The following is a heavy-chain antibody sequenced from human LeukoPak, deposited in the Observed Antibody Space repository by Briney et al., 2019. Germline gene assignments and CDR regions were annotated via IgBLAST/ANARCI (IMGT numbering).Heavy chain of an antibody. CDR3: ARDAQYYCSGGSCYQRPNFDY. D-gene: IGHD2-15*01. V-gene: IGHV1-46*01. CDR1: GYTFTSYY. Sequence: GASVKVSYKASGYTFTSYYMHWVRQAPGQGLEWMGIINPSGGSASYAQKFQGRVTMTRDTSTSTVYMELSSLRSEDTAVYYCARDAQYYCSGGSCYQRPNFDYWGQGTLVTVSS. CDR2: INPSGGSA. J-gene: IGHJ4*02.